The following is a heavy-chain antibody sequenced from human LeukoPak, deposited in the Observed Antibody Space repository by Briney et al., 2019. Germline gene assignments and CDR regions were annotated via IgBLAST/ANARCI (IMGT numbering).Heavy chain of an antibody. D-gene: IGHD6-13*01. CDR3: ATTAAAGQLDY. J-gene: IGHJ4*02. CDR1: GFTFSTYG. Sequence: GGSLRLSCAAPGFTFSTYGMTWVRQAPGKGLEWVSSITDSGGSTYYADSVKGRFTIFRGNSKNTLYVQMNSLRAEDTAIYYCATTAAAGQLDYWGQGTLVTVSS. V-gene: IGHV3-23*01. CDR2: ITDSGGST.